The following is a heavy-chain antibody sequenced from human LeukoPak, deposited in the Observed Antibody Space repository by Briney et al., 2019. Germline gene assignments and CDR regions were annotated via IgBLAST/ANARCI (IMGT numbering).Heavy chain of an antibody. Sequence: GESLKISCKGSGYTFTSYDINWVRRATGQGLEWMGWMNPNSGNTGYAQKFQGRVTMTRNTSISTAYMELSSLRSEDTAVYYCARTVTMVRGVIPGYWGQGTLVTVSS. CDR1: GYTFTSYD. CDR2: MNPNSGNT. V-gene: IGHV1-8*01. D-gene: IGHD3-10*01. CDR3: ARTVTMVRGVIPGY. J-gene: IGHJ4*02.